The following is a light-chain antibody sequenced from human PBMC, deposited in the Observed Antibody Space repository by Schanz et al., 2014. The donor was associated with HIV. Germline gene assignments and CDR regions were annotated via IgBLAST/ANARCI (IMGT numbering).Light chain of an antibody. Sequence: DIQMTQSPPTLSATVGDRVTLTCRASQSITNWLAWYQQKPGKAPKLLIYKASSLERGVPSRFSGRGSGTEFTLTISRLQPDDFATYYCQQYNDYPLTFGPGTRVDL. CDR2: KAS. CDR1: QSITNW. V-gene: IGKV1-5*03. J-gene: IGKJ3*01. CDR3: QQYNDYPLT.